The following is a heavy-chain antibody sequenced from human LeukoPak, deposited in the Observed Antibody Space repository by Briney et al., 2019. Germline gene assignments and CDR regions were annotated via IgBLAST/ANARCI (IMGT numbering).Heavy chain of an antibody. Sequence: SETLSLTCTVSGGSVSSGSYYWSWIRQPPGKGLEWIGYIYYSGSTNYNPSLKSRVTISVDTSKNQFSLKLSSVTAADTAVHYCARDSYYYDSSGYYYDAFDIWGQGTMVTVSS. CDR3: ARDSYYYDSSGYYYDAFDI. D-gene: IGHD3-22*01. CDR2: IYYSGST. J-gene: IGHJ3*02. CDR1: GGSVSSGSYY. V-gene: IGHV4-61*01.